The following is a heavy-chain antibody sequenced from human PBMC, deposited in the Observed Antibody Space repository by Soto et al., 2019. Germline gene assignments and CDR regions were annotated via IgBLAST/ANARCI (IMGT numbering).Heavy chain of an antibody. J-gene: IGHJ4*02. CDR1: GFTFSDYY. CDR2: ISSSSTYI. D-gene: IGHD5-12*01. Sequence: QVQLVESGGGLVKPGGSLRLSCAASGFTFSDYYMSWIRQAPGKGLEWVSSISSSSTYIYYADSVRGRFTISRDDAKNSLFLQMSSLRVEDTAVYYCARGGDTSGSWPRYWGQGTLVTVSS. CDR3: ARGGDTSGSWPRY. V-gene: IGHV3-11*06.